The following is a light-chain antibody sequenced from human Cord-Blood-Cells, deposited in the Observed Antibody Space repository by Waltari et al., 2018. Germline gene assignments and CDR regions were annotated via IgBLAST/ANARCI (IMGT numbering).Light chain of an antibody. V-gene: IGLV1-40*01. CDR3: QAYDSRLSGSV. CDR2: GNS. CDR1: SSNIGAGYD. Sequence: QSVLTQPPSVSGAPGQRVTISCTGSSSNIGAGYDVHWYQQLPGTAPKLSINGNSNRHSWVPDRFSGSKSGTSASLAMTGLQAEDEADYYGQAYDSRLSGSVFGGGTKLTVL. J-gene: IGLJ2*01.